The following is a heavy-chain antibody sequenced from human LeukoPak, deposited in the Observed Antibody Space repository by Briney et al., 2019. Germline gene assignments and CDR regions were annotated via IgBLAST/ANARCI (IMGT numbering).Heavy chain of an antibody. CDR2: ISWNSGSI. CDR1: GFTSDDYA. Sequence: PGRSLRLSCAASGFTSDDYAMHWVRQAPGKGLEWVSGISWNSGSIGYAVSVKGRFTISRDNAKNSLYLQMNSLRAEDTALYYCAKDGGYYYGSGSRYFDYWGQGTLVTVSS. V-gene: IGHV3-9*02. D-gene: IGHD3-10*01. CDR3: AKDGGYYYGSGSRYFDY. J-gene: IGHJ4*02.